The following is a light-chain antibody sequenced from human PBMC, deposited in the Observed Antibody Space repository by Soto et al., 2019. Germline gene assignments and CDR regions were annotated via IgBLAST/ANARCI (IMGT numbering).Light chain of an antibody. J-gene: IGKJ5*01. CDR1: QSVRRSY. CDR2: DAS. Sequence: PGSRATLSGRASQSVRRSYLAWYPQKPGQAPRLLIYDASNRATGIPARFSGSGSGTDFTPTISSLEPEEFAVYDCQRRSTCITFGQGTRVEIK. V-gene: IGKV3-11*01. CDR3: QRRSTCIT.